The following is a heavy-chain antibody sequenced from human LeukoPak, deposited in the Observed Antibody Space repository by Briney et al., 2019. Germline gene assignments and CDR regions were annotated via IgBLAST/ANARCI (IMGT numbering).Heavy chain of an antibody. CDR1: GGSISSSSYY. J-gene: IGHJ4*02. Sequence: SETLSLTCTVSGGSISSSSYYWGWIRQPPGKGLEWIGSIYYSGSTYYNPSLKSRVTISVDTSKNQFSLKLSSVTAADTAVYYCARRRYGSGSYYSGIDYWGQGTLVTVSS. D-gene: IGHD3-10*01. CDR3: ARRRYGSGSYYSGIDY. V-gene: IGHV4-39*01. CDR2: IYYSGST.